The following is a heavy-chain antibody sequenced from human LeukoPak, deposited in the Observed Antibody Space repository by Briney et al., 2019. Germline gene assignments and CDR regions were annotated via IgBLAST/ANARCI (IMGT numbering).Heavy chain of an antibody. CDR3: ARSRSAGTTSFMDY. J-gene: IGHJ4*02. Sequence: PGGSLRLSCAASGFTFSSYGMHWVRQAPGKGLEWVAVIWYDGSNKYYADSVKGRFTISRDNSKNTLYLQMNSLRAEDTAVYYCARSRSAGTTSFMDYWGQGTLVTVSS. V-gene: IGHV3-33*08. D-gene: IGHD1-1*01. CDR1: GFTFSSYG. CDR2: IWYDGSNK.